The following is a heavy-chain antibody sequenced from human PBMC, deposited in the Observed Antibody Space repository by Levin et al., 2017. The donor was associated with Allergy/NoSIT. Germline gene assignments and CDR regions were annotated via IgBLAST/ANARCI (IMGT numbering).Heavy chain of an antibody. J-gene: IGHJ4*02. CDR1: GFTFSSYG. V-gene: IGHV3-30*18. Sequence: GESLKISCAASGFTFSSYGMHWVRQAPGKGLEWVAVISYDGSNKYYADSVKGRFTISRDNSKNTLYLQMNSLRAEDTAVYYCAKMPVLRYFDWIPHSDYWGQGTLVTVSS. CDR2: ISYDGSNK. CDR3: AKMPVLRYFDWIPHSDY. D-gene: IGHD3-9*01.